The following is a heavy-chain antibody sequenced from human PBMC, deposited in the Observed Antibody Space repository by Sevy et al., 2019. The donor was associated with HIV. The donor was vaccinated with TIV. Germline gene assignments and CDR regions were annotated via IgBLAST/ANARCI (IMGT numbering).Heavy chain of an antibody. V-gene: IGHV4-30-4*01. CDR3: ARVEPAFDI. J-gene: IGHJ3*02. Sequence: SETLSLTCTVSGGSISSCDHYWSWIRQPPGKGLEWIGYIYYSGSTNYNPSLKSRLAISVDTSKNQFSLRLSSVTAADTAVYYCARVEPAFDIWGQGTKVTVSS. CDR2: IYYSGST. CDR1: GGSISSCDHY.